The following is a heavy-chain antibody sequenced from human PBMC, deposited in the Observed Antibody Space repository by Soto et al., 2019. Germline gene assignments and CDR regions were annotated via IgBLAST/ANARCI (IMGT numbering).Heavy chain of an antibody. D-gene: IGHD4-17*01. CDR3: VNVYGDYLAYYYGMDV. CDR1: GFTFSSYA. Sequence: GGSLSLSCAASGFTFSSYAMSWVRQAPGKGLEWVSAISGSGGSTYYADSVKGRFTISRDNSKNTLYLQMNSLRAEDTAVYYCVNVYGDYLAYYYGMDVWGQGTTVTVSS. V-gene: IGHV3-23*01. CDR2: ISGSGGST. J-gene: IGHJ6*02.